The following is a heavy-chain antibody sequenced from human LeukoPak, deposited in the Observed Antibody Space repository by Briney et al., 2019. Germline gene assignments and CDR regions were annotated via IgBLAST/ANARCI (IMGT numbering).Heavy chain of an antibody. CDR1: GYTFSNYG. Sequence: ASVKVSCKTSGYTFSNYGISWVRQAPGQGLEWMGWITAYNGNRLYAQRFQGRITSTTDTSTSTSYMELRSLEYDDTAIYYCARDNDKVVDHWGQGTLVTVSS. J-gene: IGHJ4*01. V-gene: IGHV1-18*01. CDR2: ITAYNGNR. CDR3: ARDNDKVVDH. D-gene: IGHD1-1*01.